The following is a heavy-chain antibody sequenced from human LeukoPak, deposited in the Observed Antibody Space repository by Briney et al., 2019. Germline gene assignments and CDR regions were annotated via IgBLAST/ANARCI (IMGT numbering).Heavy chain of an antibody. D-gene: IGHD3-10*01. CDR3: ARDRNYYGSGSYDY. V-gene: IGHV1-69*13. J-gene: IGHJ4*02. Sequence: ASVKVSCKASGGTFSSYAISWVRQAPGQGLEWMGGIIPIFGTANYAQKFQGRVTITADESTSTAYMELSSLRSEDTAVYYCARDRNYYGSGSYDYWGQGTLVTVSS. CDR1: GGTFSSYA. CDR2: IIPIFGTA.